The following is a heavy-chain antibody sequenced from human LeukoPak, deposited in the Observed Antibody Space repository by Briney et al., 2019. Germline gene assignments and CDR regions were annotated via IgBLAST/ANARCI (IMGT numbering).Heavy chain of an antibody. V-gene: IGHV3-30*02. D-gene: IGHD3-10*01. CDR2: IRFDGSNK. CDR1: GFTFSNYG. Sequence: GGSLRLSCAASGFTFSNYGVHWVRQAPGKGLEWVSFIRFDGSNKYYADSVKGRFTISRDSSKNTLYLQMNSLRAEDTAVYYCAKSRSGNYYKFDQWGQGTLVTVSS. J-gene: IGHJ4*02. CDR3: AKSRSGNYYKFDQ.